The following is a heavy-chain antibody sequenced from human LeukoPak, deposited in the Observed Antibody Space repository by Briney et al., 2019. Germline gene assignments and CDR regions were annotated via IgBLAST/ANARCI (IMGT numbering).Heavy chain of an antibody. D-gene: IGHD5-18*01. CDR3: AKERGAYRLLDY. CDR2: IVGSGRNT. J-gene: IGHJ4*02. CDR1: GFTFSSYA. Sequence: GGFLRLSCAASGFTFSSYAMNWVRQAPGKGLEWVSAIVGSGRNTHYAHSLKGRFAISRDNSKNTLYLQMNTLRAESTGVYYCAKERGAYRLLDYWGQGTLVSVSS. V-gene: IGHV3-23*01.